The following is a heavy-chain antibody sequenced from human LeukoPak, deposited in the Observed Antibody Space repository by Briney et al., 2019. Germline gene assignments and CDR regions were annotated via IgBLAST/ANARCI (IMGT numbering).Heavy chain of an antibody. V-gene: IGHV4-59*01. Sequence: SETLSLTCTVSGGSISSYYWSWIRQPPGKGLEWIGYIYYSGSTNYNPSLKSRVTISVDTSKNQFSLKLSSVTAADTAVYYCAGEHYYGSGSHDAFDIWGQGTMVTVSS. J-gene: IGHJ3*02. CDR2: IYYSGST. CDR1: GGSISSYY. CDR3: AGEHYYGSGSHDAFDI. D-gene: IGHD3-10*01.